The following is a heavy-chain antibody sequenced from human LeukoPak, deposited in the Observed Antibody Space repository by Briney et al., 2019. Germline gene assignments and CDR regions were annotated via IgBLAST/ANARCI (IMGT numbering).Heavy chain of an antibody. CDR3: ARTLPAAGYPWFDT. J-gene: IGHJ5*02. D-gene: IGHD6-13*01. Sequence: SQTLSLTCAIFGDSVSSNSAAWNWVRQSPSRGLEWLGRTYYRSKWFNDYARSVKGRITFNPDTSKSQFSLHLNSVTPEDTAVYYCARTLPAAGYPWFDTWGQGTLVTVSS. CDR2: TYYRSKWFN. V-gene: IGHV6-1*01. CDR1: GDSVSSNSAA.